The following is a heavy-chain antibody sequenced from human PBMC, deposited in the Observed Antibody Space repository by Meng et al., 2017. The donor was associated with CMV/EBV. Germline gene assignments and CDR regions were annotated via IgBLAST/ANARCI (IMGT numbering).Heavy chain of an antibody. D-gene: IGHD4-23*01. CDR1: GFTFSSYD. CDR2: ISSSSSYI. V-gene: IGHV3-21*01. CDR3: ARRRGRHSGGGSYYFDY. J-gene: IGHJ4*02. Sequence: GGSLRLSCAACGFTFSSYDMHWVRQATGKGLEWVSSISSSSSYIYYADSVKGRFTISRDNAKNSLYLQMNSLRAEDTAVYYCARRRGRHSGGGSYYFDYWGQGTLVTVSS.